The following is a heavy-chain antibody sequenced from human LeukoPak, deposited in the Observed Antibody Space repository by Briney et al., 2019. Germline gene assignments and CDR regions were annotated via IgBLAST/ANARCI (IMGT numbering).Heavy chain of an antibody. CDR3: AKEGYDYGDYGGFDP. CDR2: ISGSGGST. Sequence: PGGSLRLSCAASGFTFSSYAMSWVRRAPGKGLEWVSAISGSGGSTYYADSVKGRFTISRDNSKNTLYLQMNSLRAEDTAVYYCAKEGYDYGDYGGFDPWGQGTLVTVSS. CDR1: GFTFSSYA. V-gene: IGHV3-23*01. J-gene: IGHJ5*02. D-gene: IGHD4-17*01.